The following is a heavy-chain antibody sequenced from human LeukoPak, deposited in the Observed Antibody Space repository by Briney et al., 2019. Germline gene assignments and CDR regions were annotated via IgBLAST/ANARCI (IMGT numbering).Heavy chain of an antibody. CDR3: AKGSGVAVAGTFPYFDY. D-gene: IGHD6-19*01. CDR1: GSTFDDYA. CDR2: ISWNSGSI. V-gene: IGHV3-9*01. J-gene: IGHJ4*02. Sequence: GGSLRLSCAASGSTFDDYAMHWVRQAPGKGLEWVSGISWNSGSIGYADSVKGRFTISRDNAKNSLYLQMNSLRAEDTALYYCAKGSGVAVAGTFPYFDYWGQGTLVTDSS.